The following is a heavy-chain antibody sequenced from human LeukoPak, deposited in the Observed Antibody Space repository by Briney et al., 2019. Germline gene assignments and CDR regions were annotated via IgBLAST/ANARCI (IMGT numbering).Heavy chain of an antibody. CDR2: INPSGGST. Sequence: ASVKVSCKASAYTFTSYYMHWVRQAPGQGLEWMGIINPSGGSTSYAQKFQGRVTMTRDTSTSTVYMELSSLRSEDTAVYYCARDQEDYYDSSGYDYWGQGTLVTVSS. V-gene: IGHV1-46*01. J-gene: IGHJ4*02. D-gene: IGHD3-22*01. CDR1: AYTFTSYY. CDR3: ARDQEDYYDSSGYDY.